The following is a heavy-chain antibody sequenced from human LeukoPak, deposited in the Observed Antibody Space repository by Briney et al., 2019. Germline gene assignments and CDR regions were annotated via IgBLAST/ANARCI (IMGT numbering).Heavy chain of an antibody. D-gene: IGHD1-26*01. CDR1: GSTLSSYA. J-gene: IGHJ4*02. CDR2: ISGSGAKT. V-gene: IGHV3-23*01. Sequence: GGSLRLSCAASGSTLSSYAMSWVRRAPGKGLEWVSAISGSGAKTYYADSVKGRFTISRDNSKNTLYLQMNSLRAEDTAVYYCAKGLRWELPLEYWGQGTLVTVSS. CDR3: AKGLRWELPLEY.